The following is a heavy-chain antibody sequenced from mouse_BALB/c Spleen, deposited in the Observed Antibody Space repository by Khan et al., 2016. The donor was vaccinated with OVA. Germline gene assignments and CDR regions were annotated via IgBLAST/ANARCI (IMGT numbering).Heavy chain of an antibody. CDR2: LYPFNDDT. D-gene: IGHD2-14*01. CDR3: ARDYRYDVYFDY. CDR1: GYTFTSYV. Sequence: VQLQQSGPELVKPGASVKMSCKASGYTFTSYVMHWLRQKPGQGLDWLGYLYPFNDDTKYNEQFKGKATLTSDKSSSPAYMELSSLTSEDSAVYYCARDYRYDVYFDYWGKGTTHTVSS. V-gene: IGHV1S136*01. J-gene: IGHJ2*01.